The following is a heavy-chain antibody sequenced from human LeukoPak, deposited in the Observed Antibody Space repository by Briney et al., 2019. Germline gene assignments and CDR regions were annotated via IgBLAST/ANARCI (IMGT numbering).Heavy chain of an antibody. CDR2: IIPIFGTA. Sequence: SVTVSCKASGGTFSSYAISWVRQAPGQGLEWMGGIIPIFGTANYAQKFQGRVTITADESTSTAYMELSSLRSEDTAVYYCARRLLWFGEFDPWGQGTLVTVSS. J-gene: IGHJ5*02. CDR3: ARRLLWFGEFDP. V-gene: IGHV1-69*13. CDR1: GGTFSSYA. D-gene: IGHD3-10*01.